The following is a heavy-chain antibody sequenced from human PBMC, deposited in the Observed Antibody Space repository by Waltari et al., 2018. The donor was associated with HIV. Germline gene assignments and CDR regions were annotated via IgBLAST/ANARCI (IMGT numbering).Heavy chain of an antibody. CDR2: ISYDGHNK. CDR3: AKDLVTRGFFYFYGMHV. J-gene: IGHJ6*02. D-gene: IGHD3-10*01. Sequence: QVQLEESGGGVVQSGRSLRLTWLASGFNFSTFGMHWVRQAPGKGLEWVAVISYDGHNKQYADSVKGRFTISRDNSNSTLFLQMSSLRPDDTAVYYCAKDLVTRGFFYFYGMHVWGQGTTVTVSS. CDR1: GFNFSTFG. V-gene: IGHV3-30*18.